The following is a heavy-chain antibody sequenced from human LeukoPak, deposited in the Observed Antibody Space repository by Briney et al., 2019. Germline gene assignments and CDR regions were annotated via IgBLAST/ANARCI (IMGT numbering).Heavy chain of an antibody. D-gene: IGHD3-10*01. CDR1: GYTSSGYH. Sequence: ASVKVSCKASGYTSSGYHIHWVRQAPGQGLEWMGWINPNSGGTNFAPKFHGRVSMTRDTSINTAYMELTSLRSDDTAVYYCARGDKKENQSGPSGYFDPWGQGTLVTVSS. V-gene: IGHV1-2*02. CDR3: ARGDKKENQSGPSGYFDP. J-gene: IGHJ5*02. CDR2: INPNSGGT.